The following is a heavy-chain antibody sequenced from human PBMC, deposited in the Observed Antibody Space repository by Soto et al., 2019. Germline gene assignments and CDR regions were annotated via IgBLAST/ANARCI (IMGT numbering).Heavy chain of an antibody. Sequence: GGSLRLSCAASGFTFSSYAMGWVRQGPGKGLEWVAVVSIGGSTHYADSVRGRFTISRDNSKNTLSLQMNSLTAEETAVYFCAKRRGAGGHFDYWCQGALVTV. J-gene: IGHJ4*02. CDR3: AKRRGAGGHFDY. CDR1: GFTFSSYA. D-gene: IGHD2-15*01. CDR2: VSIGGST. V-gene: IGHV3-23*01.